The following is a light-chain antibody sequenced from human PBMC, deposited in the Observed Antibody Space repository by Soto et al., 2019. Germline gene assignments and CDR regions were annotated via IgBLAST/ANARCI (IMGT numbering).Light chain of an antibody. CDR1: QSVSSN. V-gene: IGKV3D-15*02. J-gene: IGKJ1*01. CDR3: QQYGSSQWT. CDR2: GAS. Sequence: MVMMQSPAPLSVSPGERATLYCRASQSVSSNLAWYQQTPGQAPRLLIYGASTRATGIPARFSGSGSGTDFTLTISRLEPEDFAVYYCQQYGSSQWTFGQGTKVDIK.